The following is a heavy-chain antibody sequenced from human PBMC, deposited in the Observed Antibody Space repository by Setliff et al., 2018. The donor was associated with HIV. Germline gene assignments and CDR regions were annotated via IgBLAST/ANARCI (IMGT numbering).Heavy chain of an antibody. Sequence: SETLSLTCAVYGGSFSGCYWSWIRQPPGKGLEWIGEINHSGSTNYNPSLQSRVTISVDTSKNQFSLKLSSVTAADTAVYYCARVPWGGRGEYYYYYMDVWGKGTTVTVSS. CDR1: GGSFSGCY. J-gene: IGHJ6*03. CDR3: ARVPWGGRGEYYYYYMDV. V-gene: IGHV4-34*01. CDR2: INHSGST. D-gene: IGHD3-16*01.